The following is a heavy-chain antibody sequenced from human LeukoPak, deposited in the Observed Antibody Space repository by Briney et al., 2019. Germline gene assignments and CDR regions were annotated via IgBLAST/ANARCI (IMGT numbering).Heavy chain of an antibody. D-gene: IGHD5-24*01. V-gene: IGHV3-30*18. Sequence: GGSLRLSCAASGFTFSSYSMNWVRQAPGKGLEWVAVISYDGSNKYYADSVKGRFTISRDNSKNTLYLQMNSLRAEDTAVYYCAKELEEMATITLGYWGQGTLVTVSS. CDR2: ISYDGSNK. CDR3: AKELEEMATITLGY. J-gene: IGHJ4*02. CDR1: GFTFSSYS.